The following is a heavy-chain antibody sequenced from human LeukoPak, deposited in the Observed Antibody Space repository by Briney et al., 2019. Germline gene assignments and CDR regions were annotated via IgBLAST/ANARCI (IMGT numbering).Heavy chain of an antibody. D-gene: IGHD3-10*01. Sequence: GGSLRLSCAVSGFTFGRFAMNWVRQAPGKGLEWVSIISNSGTITSYADSVKGLFTISRDNSKNTVYLQMNSLRAEDTALYYCTTESFHYWGQGSLVAVSS. CDR3: TTESFHY. J-gene: IGHJ4*02. V-gene: IGHV3-23*01. CDR2: ISNSGTIT. CDR1: GFTFGRFA.